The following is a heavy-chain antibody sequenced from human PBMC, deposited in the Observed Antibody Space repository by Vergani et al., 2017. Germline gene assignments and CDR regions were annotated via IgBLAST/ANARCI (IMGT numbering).Heavy chain of an antibody. CDR3: ARGYNSDWVWSWFDP. J-gene: IGHJ5*02. Sequence: EVQLLESGGGLVQPGGSLRLSCAASGFTFSTYAMTWVRQAPGKGLEWVSGISGQNFRTHYADSVKGRFTISRDDSKNTVYLQINSLRAEDTAVYYCARGYNSDWVWSWFDPWGQGTLVTVSS. CDR2: ISGQNFRT. D-gene: IGHD6-19*01. CDR1: GFTFSTYA. V-gene: IGHV3-23*01.